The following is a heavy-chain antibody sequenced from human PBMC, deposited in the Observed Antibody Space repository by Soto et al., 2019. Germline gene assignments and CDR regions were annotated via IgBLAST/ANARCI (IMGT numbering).Heavy chain of an antibody. J-gene: IGHJ6*03. Sequence: PSETLSLTCTVSGGSISSYYWSWIRQPPGKGLEWIGYIYYSGSTNYNPSLKSRVTISVDTSKNQFSLKLSSVTAADTAVYYCARGRPQKGGYCSSTSCYSYYYYYMDVSGKGTTVTVSS. CDR1: GGSISSYY. D-gene: IGHD2-2*01. CDR2: IYYSGST. CDR3: ARGRPQKGGYCSSTSCYSYYYYYMDV. V-gene: IGHV4-59*01.